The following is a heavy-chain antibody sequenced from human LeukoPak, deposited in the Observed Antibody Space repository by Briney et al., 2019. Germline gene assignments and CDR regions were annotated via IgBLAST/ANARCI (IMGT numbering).Heavy chain of an antibody. CDR3: AKNYYGSGSLRRGDAFDI. Sequence: PGGSLRLSCAASGFTFSSYAMSWVRQAPGRGLEWVSAISGSGGSTYYADSVKGRFTISRDNSKYTLYLQMNSLRAEDTAIYYRAKNYYGSGSLRRGDAFDIWGQGTMVTVSS. D-gene: IGHD3-10*01. J-gene: IGHJ3*02. CDR2: ISGSGGST. V-gene: IGHV3-23*01. CDR1: GFTFSSYA.